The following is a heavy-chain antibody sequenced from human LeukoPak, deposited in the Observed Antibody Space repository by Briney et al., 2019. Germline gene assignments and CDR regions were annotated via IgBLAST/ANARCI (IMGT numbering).Heavy chain of an antibody. V-gene: IGHV4-31*03. CDR1: GGSISSGGYY. Sequence: PSQTLSLTCTVSGGSISSGGYYWSWIRQHPGKGLEWIGYIYYSGSTDYNPSLKSRVTISVDTSKNQFSLKLSSVTAADTAVYYCARAARGDELLWFGELFGNWFDPWGQGTLVTVSS. CDR2: IYYSGST. D-gene: IGHD3-10*01. J-gene: IGHJ5*02. CDR3: ARAARGDELLWFGELFGNWFDP.